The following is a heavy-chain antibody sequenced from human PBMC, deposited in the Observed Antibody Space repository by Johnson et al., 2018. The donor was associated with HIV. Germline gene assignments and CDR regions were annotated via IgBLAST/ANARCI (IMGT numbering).Heavy chain of an antibody. J-gene: IGHJ3*02. V-gene: IGHV3-30*03. Sequence: HVQLVESGGGVVQPGRSLRLSCAASGFSFSDYAMHWVRQAPGKGLEWVAVISYDGSNKYYADSVKGRFTISRDNSKNTLYLQINSLKTEDTAVYYCARGPRNPGLDAFDIWGQGTVVTVSS. D-gene: IGHD1-14*01. CDR3: ARGPRNPGLDAFDI. CDR2: ISYDGSNK. CDR1: GFSFSDYA.